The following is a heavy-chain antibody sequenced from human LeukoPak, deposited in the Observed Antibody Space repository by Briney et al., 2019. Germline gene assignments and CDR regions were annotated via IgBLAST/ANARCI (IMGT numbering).Heavy chain of an antibody. CDR2: ITNDGSST. V-gene: IGHV3-74*01. D-gene: IGHD7-27*01. Sequence: GGSLRLSCAASGFIFRNYAMSWVRQAPGKGLVWVSTITNDGSSTSYEDSVKGRFTISRDNAKNTLYLQLNSLRAEDAAVYYCARENWGLSDYWGQGTLVTVSS. CDR1: GFIFRNYA. J-gene: IGHJ4*02. CDR3: ARENWGLSDY.